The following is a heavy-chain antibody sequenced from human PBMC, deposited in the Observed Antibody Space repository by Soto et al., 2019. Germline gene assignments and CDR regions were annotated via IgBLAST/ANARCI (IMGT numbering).Heavy chain of an antibody. CDR3: AREQVVVRGAPFDY. D-gene: IGHD3-10*01. Sequence: SSDTLSLTCAVYGVSFSGYYWILIRQPPGKGLEWIGEIKHSGSTNYNPSLKSRVTISVDTSKNQFSLKLSSVTTADTAVYYCAREQVVVRGAPFDYWGQGTLVTVSS. CDR2: IKHSGST. CDR1: GVSFSGYY. V-gene: IGHV4-34*01. J-gene: IGHJ4*02.